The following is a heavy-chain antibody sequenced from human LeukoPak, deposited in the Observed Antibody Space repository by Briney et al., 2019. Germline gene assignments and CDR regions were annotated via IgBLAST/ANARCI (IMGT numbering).Heavy chain of an antibody. CDR1: GGSLTTTSYS. CDR2: IDYSGTT. Sequence: SETLSLTCTVSGGSLTTTSYSWGWIRQPQGKGLEWIGSIDYSGTTYYNPSLKSRFTISVDTSKNQFSLNLRSVTAADTAVYYCATGSPGRQPHFFDYWGQGTLVTVSS. CDR3: ATGSPGRQPHFFDY. D-gene: IGHD3-10*01. J-gene: IGHJ4*02. V-gene: IGHV4-39*01.